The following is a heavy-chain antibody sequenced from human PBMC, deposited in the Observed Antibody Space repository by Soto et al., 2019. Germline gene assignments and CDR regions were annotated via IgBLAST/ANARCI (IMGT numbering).Heavy chain of an antibody. Sequence: QLQLQESGPGLVKPSETLSLTCTVSGGSISSSSYYWGWIRQPPGKGLEWIGSIYYSGSTYYNPSLKSRVTISVDTSKNQFSLKLSSVTAADTAVYYCARHCSFSSSWLYYFDYWGQGTPVTVSS. D-gene: IGHD6-13*01. J-gene: IGHJ4*02. CDR1: GGSISSSSYY. CDR2: IYYSGST. V-gene: IGHV4-39*01. CDR3: ARHCSFSSSWLYYFDY.